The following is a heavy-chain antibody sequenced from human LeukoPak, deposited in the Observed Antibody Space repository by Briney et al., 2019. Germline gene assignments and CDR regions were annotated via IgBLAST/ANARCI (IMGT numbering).Heavy chain of an antibody. J-gene: IGHJ6*02. D-gene: IGHD1-1*01. CDR3: ARNHWNYVYYGMDV. CDR1: GFTFSSLW. Sequence: PGGSLRLSCVASGFTFSSLWMYWVRQAPGTGLVWVSSINSDGRDTRYADSVKGQFTISRDNAKNTVYLQMNSLRAEDTAVYYCARNHWNYVYYGMDVWGQGTTVTVSS. CDR2: INSDGRDT. V-gene: IGHV3-74*01.